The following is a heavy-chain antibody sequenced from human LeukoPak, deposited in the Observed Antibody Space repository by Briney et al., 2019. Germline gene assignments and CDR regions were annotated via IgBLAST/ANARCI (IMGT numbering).Heavy chain of an antibody. V-gene: IGHV3-33*01. CDR2: IWYDGSNI. Sequence: GTSLRLSCAASGISFSSHGMHWVRQAPGKGLEWVAVIWYDGSNIYYADSVKGRFTISRDNSKNTLYLQMNSLRAEDTALYYCARARNDYDSNGFSVLDYWGQGTLVTVSS. D-gene: IGHD3-22*01. CDR3: ARARNDYDSNGFSVLDY. J-gene: IGHJ4*02. CDR1: GISFSSHG.